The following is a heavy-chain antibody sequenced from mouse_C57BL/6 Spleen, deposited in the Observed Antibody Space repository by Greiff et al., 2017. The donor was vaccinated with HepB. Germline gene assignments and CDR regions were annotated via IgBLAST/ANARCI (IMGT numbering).Heavy chain of an antibody. CDR1: GYTFTSYW. CDR3: ARREGYFDY. CDR2: IYPSDSET. Sequence: QVQLQQPGAELVRPGSSVKLSCKASGYTFTSYWMAWVKQRPGQGLEWIGNIYPSDSETHYNQKFKDKATLTVDKSSSTAYMQLSSLTSEDSAVYYCARREGYFDYWCQGTTLTVSS. J-gene: IGHJ2*01. V-gene: IGHV1-61*01.